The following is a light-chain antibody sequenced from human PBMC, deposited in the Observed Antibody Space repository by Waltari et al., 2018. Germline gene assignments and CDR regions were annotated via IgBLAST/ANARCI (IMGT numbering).Light chain of an antibody. J-gene: IGKJ3*01. CDR3: MQGLHFPLT. CDR2: LGS. V-gene: IGKV2-28*01. CDR1: PSLLYSNGYNY. Sequence: DGVMTQSPLSLPVTPGEPASISCRSSPSLLYSNGYNYVNWYLQRPGQSPHLLIYLGSNRASGVPGRFSGSGSGTDFTLKISRVEAEDVGIYYCMQGLHFPLTFGPGTKVDIK.